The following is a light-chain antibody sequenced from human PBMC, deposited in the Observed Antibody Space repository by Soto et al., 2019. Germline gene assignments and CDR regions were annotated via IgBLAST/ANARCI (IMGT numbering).Light chain of an antibody. V-gene: IGKV3-15*01. CDR2: GAS. Sequence: EIEMTQSPATLTLSPGERATLSCRASQSVGTNLAWYQQKPGQAPRLLIFGASTWATGVPARISGSGSGTDFTLTISSLQSEDFPMYYCQQYNNWPETFGQRTELEIK. J-gene: IGKJ1*01. CDR3: QQYNNWPET. CDR1: QSVGTN.